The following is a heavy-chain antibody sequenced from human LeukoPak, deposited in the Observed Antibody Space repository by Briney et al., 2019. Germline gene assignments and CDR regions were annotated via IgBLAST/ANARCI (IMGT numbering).Heavy chain of an antibody. J-gene: IGHJ4*02. CDR2: IYPDDSDT. Sequence: GESLKISCKGSGYSFTSYWVGWVRQMPGKGLEWMGIIYPDDSDTRYSPSFQGQVTISADKSISTAYLQWSSLKASDTAMYYCARRAYSYAYGYWGQGTLVTVSS. D-gene: IGHD5-18*01. V-gene: IGHV5-51*01. CDR1: GYSFTSYW. CDR3: ARRAYSYAYGY.